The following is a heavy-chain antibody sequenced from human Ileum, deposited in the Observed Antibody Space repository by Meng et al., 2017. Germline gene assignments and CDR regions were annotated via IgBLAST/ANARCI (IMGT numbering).Heavy chain of an antibody. V-gene: IGHV3-66*02. Sequence: VGCGGGFGPSGGALRLSWAASGFPVSNNYMNWVRQAPGKGLEWVSVIYTGGNTYYIDSVKGRFTISRDDSRNTLYLQMNSLRIEDTAVYYCARDRGTTTFQFDYWGQGTLVTVSS. CDR1: GFPVSNNY. CDR3: ARDRGTTTFQFDY. CDR2: IYTGGNT. J-gene: IGHJ4*02. D-gene: IGHD1-1*01.